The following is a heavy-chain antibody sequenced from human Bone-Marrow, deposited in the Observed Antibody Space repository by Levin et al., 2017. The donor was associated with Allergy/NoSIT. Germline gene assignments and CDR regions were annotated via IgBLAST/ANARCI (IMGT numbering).Heavy chain of an antibody. V-gene: IGHV3-23*01. CDR3: AKGEGTTMTVTGGLDY. CDR2: TSDSGGSA. Sequence: PWASVKVSCAASGFTFITYAMNWVRQAPGKGLEWVSGTSDSGGSAYYADSVKGRFTISRDNSKNTLYLQMNSLRADDTAVYYCAKGEGTTMTVTGGLDYWGQGTLVTVSS. J-gene: IGHJ4*02. CDR1: GFTFITYA. D-gene: IGHD3-22*01.